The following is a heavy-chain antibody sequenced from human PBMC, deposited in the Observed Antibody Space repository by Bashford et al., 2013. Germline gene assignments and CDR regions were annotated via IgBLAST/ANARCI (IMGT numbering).Heavy chain of an antibody. V-gene: IGHV4-39*02. CDR2: IYYSGST. J-gene: IGHJ4*02. D-gene: IGHD6-13*01. CDR3: ARAPGLAAGTTGLCYDY. Sequence: WIRQPPGKGLEWIGSIYYSGSTNYNPSLKSRVTISVDTSKNQVSLRLSSVTAADTAVYYCARAPGLAAGTTGLCYDYWGQGSLVTVSS.